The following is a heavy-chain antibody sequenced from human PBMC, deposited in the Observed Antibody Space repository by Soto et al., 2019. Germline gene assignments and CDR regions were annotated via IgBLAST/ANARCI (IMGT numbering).Heavy chain of an antibody. J-gene: IGHJ4*02. V-gene: IGHV3-23*01. Sequence: GGSLRLSCAASGCICSGSAMRWVRQAPGKGLEWVAGISGSGTSTHYADSVKGRFTISRDNSKNTLYLQLNSLRAEETAVYYCARGITDIVIIPAALDYWGQGTLVTVSS. CDR2: ISGSGTST. CDR1: GCICSGSA. CDR3: ARGITDIVIIPAALDY. D-gene: IGHD2-2*01.